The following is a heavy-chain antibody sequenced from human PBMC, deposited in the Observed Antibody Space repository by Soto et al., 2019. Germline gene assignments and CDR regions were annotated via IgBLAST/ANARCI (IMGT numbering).Heavy chain of an antibody. CDR3: AIETGYSYGGIDS. CDR1: GFTFSSYS. V-gene: IGHV3-21*01. J-gene: IGHJ4*02. CDR2: ISSSSSYI. D-gene: IGHD5-18*01. Sequence: PGGSLRLSCAASGFTFSSYSMNWVRQAPGKGLEWVSSISSSSSYIYYADSVKGRFTISRDNAKNSLYLQMNSLRAEDTAVYYCAIETGYSYGGIDSWGQGAVVTVSS.